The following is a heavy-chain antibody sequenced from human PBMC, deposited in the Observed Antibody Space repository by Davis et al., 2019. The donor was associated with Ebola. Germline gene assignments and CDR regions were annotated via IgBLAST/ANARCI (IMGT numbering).Heavy chain of an antibody. CDR1: GYTFTIYG. J-gene: IGHJ2*01. D-gene: IGHD5-18*01. CDR3: ARDRGGVDTAMVWDWYFDL. CDR2: ISAYNGNT. V-gene: IGHV1-18*01. Sequence: ASVKVSCKASGYTFTIYGISWVRQAPGQGLEWMGWISAYNGNTNYAQKLQGRVTMTTDTSTSTAYMELRSLRSDDTAVYYCARDRGGVDTAMVWDWYFDLWGRGTLVTVSS.